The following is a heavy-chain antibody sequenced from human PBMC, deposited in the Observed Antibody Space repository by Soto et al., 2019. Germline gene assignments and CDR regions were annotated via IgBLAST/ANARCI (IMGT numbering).Heavy chain of an antibody. CDR3: ARGRAGYCSGGSCYERFGYMHV. CDR2: IYYSGST. J-gene: IGHJ6*03. V-gene: IGHV4-31*03. D-gene: IGHD2-15*01. Sequence: SEPLSLTCTVSGGSISSGGYYWSWIRQHPGKGLEWIGYIYYSGSTYYNPSLKSRVTISADTSKNQFSLKLSSVTAADTAVYYCARGRAGYCSGGSCYERFGYMHVWGKGTTVTVSS. CDR1: GGSISSGGYY.